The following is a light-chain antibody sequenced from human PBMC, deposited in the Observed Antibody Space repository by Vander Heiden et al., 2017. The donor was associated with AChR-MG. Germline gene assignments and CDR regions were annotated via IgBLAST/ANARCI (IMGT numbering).Light chain of an antibody. CDR3: QSYDSSLSGCV. V-gene: IGLV1-40*01. J-gene: IGLJ2*01. CDR1: SSNIGDGYD. CDR2: GSS. Sequence: QSVLTQPRSVSGTPGLGVTISCTGSSSNIGDGYDVHWYQQLPETAPKLLIYGSSNRPAGVPDRFSGSKSGTSASLAIAGLQAEEEADYYCQSYDSSLSGCVFGGGTKLTVL.